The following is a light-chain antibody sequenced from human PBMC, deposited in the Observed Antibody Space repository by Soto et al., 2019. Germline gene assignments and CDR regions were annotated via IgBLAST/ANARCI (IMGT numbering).Light chain of an antibody. J-gene: IGKJ4*01. CDR3: HKYISAPLT. V-gene: IGKV1-27*01. CDR1: LPIRNY. CDR2: AAS. Sequence: DIQMTQSPSSLSASVGDRVTITCRASLPIRNYLAWYQQKPGKIPSFLIYAASTWQAGVPSRFGGRGSGPDFTLPISSLQPEDVAAYYCHKYISAPLTFGGGTKVEFK.